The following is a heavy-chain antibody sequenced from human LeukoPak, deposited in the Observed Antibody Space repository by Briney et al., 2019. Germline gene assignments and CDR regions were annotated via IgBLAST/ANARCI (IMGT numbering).Heavy chain of an antibody. CDR1: GGSISSGGYS. CDR3: ARGTMVRGVADAFDI. J-gene: IGHJ3*02. CDR2: IYHSGST. Sequence: SQTLSLTCAFSGGSISSGGYSWSSIRQPPGKGLEWIGYIYHSGSTYYNPSLKSRVTISVDRSKNQFSLKLSSVTAADTAVYYCARGTMVRGVADAFDIWGQGTMVTVSS. D-gene: IGHD3-10*01. V-gene: IGHV4-30-2*01.